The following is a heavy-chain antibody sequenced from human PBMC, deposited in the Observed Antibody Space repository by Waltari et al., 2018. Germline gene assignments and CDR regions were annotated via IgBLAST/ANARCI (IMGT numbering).Heavy chain of an antibody. Sequence: QLQLQESGPGLVKPSETLSLTCTVADGSISSSSYSWGWIRQAPGKGLEWVSYISSSGNTVYYADSVKGRFTISRDNAKNSLYLQMNSLRAEDTAVYYCARDEQWLVNYWGQGNLVTVSS. CDR2: ISSSGNTV. CDR3: ARDEQWLVNY. D-gene: IGHD6-19*01. V-gene: IGHV3-11*01. CDR1: DGSISSSSYS. J-gene: IGHJ4*02.